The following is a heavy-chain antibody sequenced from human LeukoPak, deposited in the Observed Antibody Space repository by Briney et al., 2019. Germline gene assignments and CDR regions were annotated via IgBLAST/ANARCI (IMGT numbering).Heavy chain of an antibody. CDR2: INHSGST. D-gene: IGHD3-10*02. V-gene: IGHV4-34*01. Sequence: SETLSLTCAVYGGSFSGYYWSWIRQPPGKGLEWIGEINHSGSTNYNPSLKSRVTISVDTSKNQFSLKLSSVTAADTAVYYCASSVGVRLRRGWFDPWGQGTLVTVSS. CDR3: ASSVGVRLRRGWFDP. J-gene: IGHJ5*02. CDR1: GGSFSGYY.